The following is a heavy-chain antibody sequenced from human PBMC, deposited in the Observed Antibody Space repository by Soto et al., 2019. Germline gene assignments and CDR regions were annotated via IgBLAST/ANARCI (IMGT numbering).Heavy chain of an antibody. CDR2: IYYSGST. CDR3: ARVCSSSWYPEYYFDY. CDR1: GGSISSSSYY. Sequence: SETLSLTCTVSGGSISSSSYYWGWIRQPPGKGLEWIGSIYYSGSTYYNPSLKSRVTISVDTSKNQFSLKLSSVTAADTAVYYCARVCSSSWYPEYYFDYWGQGTLVTVSS. J-gene: IGHJ4*02. D-gene: IGHD6-13*01. V-gene: IGHV4-39*07.